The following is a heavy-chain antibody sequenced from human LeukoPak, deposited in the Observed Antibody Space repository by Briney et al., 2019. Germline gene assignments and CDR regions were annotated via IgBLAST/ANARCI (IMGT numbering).Heavy chain of an antibody. CDR2: IYPGDSDT. D-gene: IGHD1-7*01. J-gene: IGHJ5*02. CDR1: GYSFTSYW. CDR3: ARGPWNYVYWFDP. Sequence: GESLKISCKGSGYSFTSYWIGWVRPMPGKGLGWMGIIYPGDSDTRYSPSFQGQVTISADKSISTAYLQWSSLKASDTAMYYCARGPWNYVYWFDPWGQGTLVTVSS. V-gene: IGHV5-51*01.